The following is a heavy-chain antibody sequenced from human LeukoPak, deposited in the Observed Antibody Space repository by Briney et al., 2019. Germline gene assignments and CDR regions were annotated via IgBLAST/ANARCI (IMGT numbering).Heavy chain of an antibody. D-gene: IGHD5-18*01. J-gene: IGHJ4*01. CDR2: IYSGGST. V-gene: IGHV3-66*01. CDR1: GFTVSSNY. Sequence: GGSLRLSCTVSGFTVSSNYMSWVRQAPGKGLEWVSVIYSGGSTYYADSVKGRFTISRDNSKNTLYLQMNSLRAEDTAVYYCALRGYSYGYRTDYFDYWGQEPWSPSPQ. CDR3: ALRGYSYGYRTDYFDY.